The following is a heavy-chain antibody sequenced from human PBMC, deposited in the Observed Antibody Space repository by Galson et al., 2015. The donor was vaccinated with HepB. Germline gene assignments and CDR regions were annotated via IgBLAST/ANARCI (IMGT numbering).Heavy chain of an antibody. J-gene: IGHJ5*02. CDR1: GLSFDSYA. V-gene: IGHV3-23*01. Sequence: SLRLSCAASGLSFDSYAMTWVRQAPGKGLEWVSAITGTGSRTYYADSVKGRFTISRDNSEHTLSLQMNSLKVEDTAVYYCARLEGVSMIVFPENRFDPWGQGTLVTVSS. CDR3: ARLEGVSMIVFPENRFDP. CDR2: ITGTGSRT. D-gene: IGHD3-22*01.